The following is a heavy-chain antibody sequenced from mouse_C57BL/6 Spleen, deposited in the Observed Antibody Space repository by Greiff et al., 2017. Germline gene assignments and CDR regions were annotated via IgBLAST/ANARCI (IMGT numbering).Heavy chain of an antibody. CDR1: GYTFTSYW. V-gene: IGHV1-50*01. CDR3: ARKGFLFDY. J-gene: IGHJ2*01. Sequence: VQLQQSGAELVKPGASVKLSCKASGYTFTSYWMQWVKQRPGQGLEWIGEIDPSDSYTNYNQKFKGKATLTVDTSSSTAYMQLSSLTSEDSAVYYCARKGFLFDYWGQGTTLTVSS. CDR2: IDPSDSYT.